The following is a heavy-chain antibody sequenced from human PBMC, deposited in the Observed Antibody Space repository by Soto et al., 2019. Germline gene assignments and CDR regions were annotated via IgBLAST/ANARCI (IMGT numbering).Heavy chain of an antibody. CDR1: GGSISSYY. CDR2: IYTSGST. Sequence: PSETLSLTCTVAGGSISSYYWSWIRQPAGKGLEWIGRIYTSGSTNYNPSLKSRVTMSVATSKNQFSLKLRSVTAADTAVYYCARDYPVAAAAPSWFDPWGQGTLVTVSS. V-gene: IGHV4-4*07. J-gene: IGHJ5*02. CDR3: ARDYPVAAAAPSWFDP. D-gene: IGHD6-13*01.